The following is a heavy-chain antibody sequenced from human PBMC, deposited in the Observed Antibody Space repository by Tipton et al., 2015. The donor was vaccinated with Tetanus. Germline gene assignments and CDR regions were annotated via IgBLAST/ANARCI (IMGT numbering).Heavy chain of an antibody. D-gene: IGHD3-16*01. CDR1: GFAFSSYT. J-gene: IGHJ3*01. V-gene: IGHV5-51*01. Sequence: SLRLSCAASGFAFSSYTLNWVRQAPGKGLEWLGTIYPGDAYSTYSPSFEGQVTISVDRSIDTAYLQWSSLKASDTAIYYCARPLTSVAFGGFAFDVWGPGTLVTVSS. CDR3: ARPLTSVAFGGFAFDV. CDR2: IYPGDAYS.